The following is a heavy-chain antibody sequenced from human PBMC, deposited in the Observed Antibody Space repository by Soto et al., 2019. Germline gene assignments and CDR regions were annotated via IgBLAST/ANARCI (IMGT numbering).Heavy chain of an antibody. CDR2: ISTDGGNT. V-gene: IGHV3-64D*06. CDR1: GFPFSIYA. D-gene: IGHD3-22*01. J-gene: IGHJ4*02. Sequence: EVQLVESGGDLVQPGGSLRLSCSASGFPFSIYAMHWVRQAPGKGLEYVSSISTDGGNTHYADSVKGRFTIYRDNSKNTVYLQMSSLRAEDTAVYYCVKGEYYYDRSGYYPFDYWGQGTLVTVSS. CDR3: VKGEYYYDRSGYYPFDY.